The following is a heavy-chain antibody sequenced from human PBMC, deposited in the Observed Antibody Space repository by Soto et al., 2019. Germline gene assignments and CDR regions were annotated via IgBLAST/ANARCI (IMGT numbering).Heavy chain of an antibody. D-gene: IGHD6-19*01. Sequence: QLGGSPRLSCAASGFTFSNYAMSWVRQAPGRGLEWVSSISDSGGSTYYADPVKGRVTISRDNSKTTLYLQMNTLRAGDTAFYYCAKDRHLGSGCSLYSFWGKGTLVPVSS. V-gene: IGHV3-23*01. CDR3: AKDRHLGSGCSLYSF. CDR2: ISDSGGST. J-gene: IGHJ4*02. CDR1: GFTFSNYA.